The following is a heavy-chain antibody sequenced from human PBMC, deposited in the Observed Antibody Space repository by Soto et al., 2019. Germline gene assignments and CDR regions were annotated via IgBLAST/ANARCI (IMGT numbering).Heavy chain of an antibody. CDR1: GFSFSSYA. V-gene: IGHV3-23*01. D-gene: IGHD3-22*01. CDR2: ISGSGGST. Sequence: GGSLRLSCAASGFSFSSYAMSWVRKAPGKGLEWVSAISGSGGSTYYAESVKGRFTISRDNSKNALYLQRNGLRAEDTAVYYCARDQFYYNNIRVSPLKVLYGGAQGTMVPVS. J-gene: IGHJ3*01. CDR3: ARDQFYYNNIRVSPLKVLYG.